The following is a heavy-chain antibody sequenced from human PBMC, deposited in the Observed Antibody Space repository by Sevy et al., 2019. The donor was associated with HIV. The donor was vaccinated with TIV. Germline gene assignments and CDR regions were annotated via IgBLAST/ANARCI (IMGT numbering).Heavy chain of an antibody. V-gene: IGHV4-59*08. D-gene: IGHD1-26*01. J-gene: IGHJ4*02. CDR1: GGSNTSLY. CDR2: IYYNGHI. CDR3: AGENAWGRGYS. Sequence: SETLSLTCTVSGGSNTSLYWNWIRQPPGKGLEWIANIYYNGHINYNPSLKSLVTLSLDTSKNQFSLRLSSVTAADTAMYYCAGENAWGRGYSWGQGTLVTVSS.